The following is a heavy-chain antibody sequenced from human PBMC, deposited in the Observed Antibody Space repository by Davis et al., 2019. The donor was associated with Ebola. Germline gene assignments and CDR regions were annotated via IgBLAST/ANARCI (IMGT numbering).Heavy chain of an antibody. Sequence: PSETLSLTCTVSGGSISSYYWSWIRQPPGKGLEWIGYIYYSGSTNYNPSLKSRVTISVDTSKNQFSLKLSSVTAADTAVYYCARHGYSSPGLGLAAAGTLEHWGQGTLVTVSS. D-gene: IGHD6-13*01. V-gene: IGHV4-59*08. CDR2: IYYSGST. J-gene: IGHJ1*01. CDR1: GGSISSYY. CDR3: ARHGYSSPGLGLAAAGTLEH.